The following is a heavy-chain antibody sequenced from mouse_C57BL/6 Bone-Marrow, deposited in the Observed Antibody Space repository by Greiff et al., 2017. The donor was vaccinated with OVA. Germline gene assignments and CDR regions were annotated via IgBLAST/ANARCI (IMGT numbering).Heavy chain of an antibody. J-gene: IGHJ3*01. CDR1: GFSFNTYA. CDR3: VRPGWDWFAY. Sequence: EVKVVESGGGLVQPKGSLKLSCAASGFSFNTYAMNWVRQAPGKGLEWVARIRSKSNNYATYYADSVKDRFTISRDDSESMLYLQMNNLKTEDTAMYYCVRPGWDWFAYWGQGTLVTVSA. V-gene: IGHV10-1*01. D-gene: IGHD1-1*02. CDR2: IRSKSNNYAT.